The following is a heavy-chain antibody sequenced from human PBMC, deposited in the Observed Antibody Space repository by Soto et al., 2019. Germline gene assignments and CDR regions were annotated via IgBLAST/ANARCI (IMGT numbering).Heavy chain of an antibody. Sequence: QVQLVQSGAEVRKPGASVNISCRASGFSFSDNLINWVRQAPGQSLEWMGWINPENGNTRYSQTFQGRVTISRHSYASIAYVEVSDLTSEDTAVYYCGSDILSVGPRANEAFDVWGQGTMVTVSS. D-gene: IGHD2-8*02. CDR2: INPENGNT. CDR1: GFSFSDNL. V-gene: IGHV1-3*01. CDR3: GSDILSVGPRANEAFDV. J-gene: IGHJ3*01.